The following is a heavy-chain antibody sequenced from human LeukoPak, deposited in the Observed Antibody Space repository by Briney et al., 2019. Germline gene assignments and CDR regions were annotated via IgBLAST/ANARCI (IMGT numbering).Heavy chain of an antibody. D-gene: IGHD2-21*02. CDR2: INPNSGGT. CDR1: GYTFTGYY. J-gene: IGHJ6*02. V-gene: IGHV1-2*02. Sequence: ASVKVSFKASGYTFTGYYMHWVRQAPGQGLEWMGWINPNSGGTNYAQKFQGRVTMTRDTSISTAYMDLSRLRSDDTAVYYCARDWAYCGGDCGPAYYGMDVWGQGTTVTVSS. CDR3: ARDWAYCGGDCGPAYYGMDV.